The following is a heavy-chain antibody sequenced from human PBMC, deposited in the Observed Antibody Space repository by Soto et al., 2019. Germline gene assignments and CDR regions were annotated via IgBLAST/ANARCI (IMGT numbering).Heavy chain of an antibody. CDR3: VRSGDNYNLLDY. V-gene: IGHV3-11*06. D-gene: IGHD1-1*01. J-gene: IGHJ4*02. CDR2: SSNSGSFT. CDR1: GFTFSDHY. Sequence: PGGSLRLSCAASGFTFSDHYMSWIRQAPGKGLEWIGYSSNSGSFTRYADSVKGRFSISRDNAKNSLYLQKNSLRGDDTAIYYCVRSGDNYNLLDYWGQGTPVTVSS.